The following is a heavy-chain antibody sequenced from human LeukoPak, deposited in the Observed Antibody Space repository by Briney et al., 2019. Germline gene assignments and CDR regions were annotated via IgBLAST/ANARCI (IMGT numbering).Heavy chain of an antibody. CDR2: IIPIFGTA. CDR3: ARELDYGDYPFDY. J-gene: IGHJ4*02. V-gene: IGHV1-69*05. Sequence: ASVKVSCKASGGTFSSYAISWVQQAPGQGLEWMGRIIPIFGTANYAQKFQGRVTITTDESTSTAYMELSSLRSEDTAVYYCARELDYGDYPFDYWGQGTLVTVSS. D-gene: IGHD4-17*01. CDR1: GGTFSSYA.